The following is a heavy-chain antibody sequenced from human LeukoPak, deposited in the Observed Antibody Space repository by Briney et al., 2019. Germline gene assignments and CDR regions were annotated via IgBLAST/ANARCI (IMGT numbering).Heavy chain of an antibody. D-gene: IGHD6-13*01. CDR3: ARATGGAAAADFDP. CDR2: IYYSGTTT. V-gene: IGHV4-31*03. Sequence: SETLSLTCTVSGGSISSAGYYWSWIRQHPGKGLEWIGFIYYSGTTTFYNPSLKSRVSISLDTSRNQFYLKLSSVTAAVTAVYYCARATGGAAAADFDPWGQGTLVTVSS. CDR1: GGSISSAGYY. J-gene: IGHJ5*02.